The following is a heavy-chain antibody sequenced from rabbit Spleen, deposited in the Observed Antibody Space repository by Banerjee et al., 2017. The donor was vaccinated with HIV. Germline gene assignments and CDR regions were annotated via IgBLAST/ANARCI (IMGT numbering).Heavy chain of an antibody. V-gene: IGHV1S40*01. CDR1: GVSFSSSSY. D-gene: IGHD4-1*01. J-gene: IGHJ4*01. Sequence: QSLEESGGDLVKPGASLTLTCTASGVSFSSSSYMCWVRQAPGKGLEWIACIDTGSSGFTYFATWATGRFTVSRTSSTTVTLQMTSLTAADTATYFCARDLAGVIGWNFYLWGQGTLVTVS. CDR3: ARDLAGVIGWNFYL. CDR2: IDTGSSGFT.